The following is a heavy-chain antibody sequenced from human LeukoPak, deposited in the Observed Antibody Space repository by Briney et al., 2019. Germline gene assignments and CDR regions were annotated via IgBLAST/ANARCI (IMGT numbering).Heavy chain of an antibody. CDR3: ARGGGGATYYYDSSGRWRAFDI. D-gene: IGHD3-22*01. V-gene: IGHV3-66*01. Sequence: GGSLRLSCAASGFTVSSNYMSWVRQAPGKGLEWVSVIYSGGSTYYADSVKGRFTISRDNSKNTLYLQMNSLRAEDTAVYYCARGGGGATYYYDSSGRWRAFDIWGQGTMVTVSS. CDR2: IYSGGST. J-gene: IGHJ3*02. CDR1: GFTVSSNY.